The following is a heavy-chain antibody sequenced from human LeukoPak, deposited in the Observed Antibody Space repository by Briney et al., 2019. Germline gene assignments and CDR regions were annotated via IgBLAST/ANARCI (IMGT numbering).Heavy chain of an antibody. CDR1: GGSISSSGSY. D-gene: IGHD6-6*01. J-gene: IGHJ5*02. CDR3: ARVMAARREDLNWLDP. V-gene: IGHV4-39*07. Sequence: PSETLSLTCTVSGGSISSSGSYWGWIRQPPGKGLEWIGSVYYSGNTYNPSLKSRVTISVDTSKNQFSLNLTSVNAADTAIYYCARVMAARREDLNWLDPWGQGTLVTVSS. CDR2: VYYSGNT.